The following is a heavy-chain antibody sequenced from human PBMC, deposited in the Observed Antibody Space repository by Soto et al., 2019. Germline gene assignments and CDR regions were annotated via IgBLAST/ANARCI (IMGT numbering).Heavy chain of an antibody. CDR1: GFTFSRYA. Sequence: EVQLVESGGGLVQPGGSLRLSCAASGFTFSRYAMHWVRQAPGKGLEYVSPISSNGGSTYYANSVKGRFTISRDNSKNTLYLQMGSRSPEDTAVYYCARGVRGYEFDSWGHGTLVTVSS. CDR2: ISSNGGST. V-gene: IGHV3-64*01. CDR3: ARGVRGYEFDS. D-gene: IGHD5-12*01. J-gene: IGHJ5*01.